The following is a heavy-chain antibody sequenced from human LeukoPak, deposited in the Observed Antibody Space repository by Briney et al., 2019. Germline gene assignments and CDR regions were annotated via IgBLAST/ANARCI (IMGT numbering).Heavy chain of an antibody. CDR1: GGSISSGDYY. V-gene: IGHV4-30-4*01. J-gene: IGHJ6*02. CDR2: IYYSGST. CDR3: ARDRGGVLWFGELLNGMDV. Sequence: SETLSLTCTVSGGSISSGDYYWSWIRQPPGKGLEWIGYIYYSGSTYYNPSLKSRVTISVDTSKNQFSLKLSSVTAADTAVYYCARDRGGVLWFGELLNGMDVWGQGTTVTVSS. D-gene: IGHD3-10*01.